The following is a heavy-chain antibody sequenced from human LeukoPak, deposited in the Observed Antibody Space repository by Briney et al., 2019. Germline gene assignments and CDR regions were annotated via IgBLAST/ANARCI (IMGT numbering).Heavy chain of an antibody. Sequence: GESLKISCKGSGYSFTSYWIGRVRQMPGKGLEWMGIIYPGDSDTRYSPSFQGQVTISADKSISTAYLQWGSLKASDTAMYYCAIPYDYGSGSYYNAFDYWGRGTLVTVSS. J-gene: IGHJ4*02. CDR2: IYPGDSDT. CDR1: GYSFTSYW. V-gene: IGHV5-51*01. D-gene: IGHD3-10*01. CDR3: AIPYDYGSGSYYNAFDY.